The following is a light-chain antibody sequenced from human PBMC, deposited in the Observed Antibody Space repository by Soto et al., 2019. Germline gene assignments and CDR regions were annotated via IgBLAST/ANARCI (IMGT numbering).Light chain of an antibody. CDR1: SSDVGGYNF. CDR2: EVS. J-gene: IGLJ1*01. V-gene: IGLV2-14*01. CDR3: TSYTSSSIFYV. Sequence: LTQPASVSGSPGQSITISCTGTSSDVGGYNFVSWFQHHPGKAPKVMIYEVSNRPSGVSNRFSGSKSGNTASLTISGLQAEDEADYYCTSYTSSSIFYVFGTGTKVTVL.